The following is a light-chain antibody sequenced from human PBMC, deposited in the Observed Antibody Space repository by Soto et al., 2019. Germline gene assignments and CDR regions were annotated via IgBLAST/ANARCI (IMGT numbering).Light chain of an antibody. Sequence: DVPMTQSPSSLSAFVGDRVTITCRASQGIAPYLAWFQQKPGKVPKLLIYATSNLQSGVPSRFSGSGSGTDFTLTISSLQPEDVGTYYCQKYNSAPLTFGGGTKVEIK. J-gene: IGKJ4*01. V-gene: IGKV1-27*01. CDR1: QGIAPY. CDR2: ATS. CDR3: QKYNSAPLT.